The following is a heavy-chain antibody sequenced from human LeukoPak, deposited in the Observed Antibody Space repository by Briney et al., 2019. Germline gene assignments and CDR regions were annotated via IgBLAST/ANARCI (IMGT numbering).Heavy chain of an antibody. CDR2: ISGSGGST. CDR1: GFTFSSKW. J-gene: IGHJ3*02. D-gene: IGHD6-6*01. V-gene: IGHV3-23*01. Sequence: PGGSLRLSCAASGFTFSSKWMSWVRQAPGKGLEWVSAISGSGGSTYYADSVKGRFTISRDNSKNTLYLQMNSLRAEDTAVCYCAKDLVAARSDAFDIWGQGTMVTVSS. CDR3: AKDLVAARSDAFDI.